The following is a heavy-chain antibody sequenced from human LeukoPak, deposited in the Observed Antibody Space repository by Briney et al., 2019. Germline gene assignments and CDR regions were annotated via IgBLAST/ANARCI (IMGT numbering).Heavy chain of an antibody. J-gene: IGHJ4*02. Sequence: PSETLSLTFAVYGGSFSGYYWSWIRQPPGKGLEWIGEINHSGSTNYNPSLKSRVTISVDTSKNQFSLKLSSVTAADTAVYYCARGVGYYYGSGSSTFDYWGQGTLVTVSS. D-gene: IGHD3-10*01. V-gene: IGHV4-34*01. CDR2: INHSGST. CDR1: GGSFSGYY. CDR3: ARGVGYYYGSGSSTFDY.